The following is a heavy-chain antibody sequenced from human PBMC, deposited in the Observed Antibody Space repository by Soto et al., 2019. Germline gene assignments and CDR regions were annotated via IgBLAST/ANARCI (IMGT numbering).Heavy chain of an antibody. CDR2: ITYDASNK. V-gene: IGHV3-30-3*01. CDR1: GFTFSSYA. J-gene: IGHJ2*01. D-gene: IGHD4-4*01. Sequence: QVQLVESGGGVVQPGRSLRLSCAASGFTFSSYAMHWVRQAPGKGLEWVSVITYDASNKYYTDSVKGRFTIPRDNSKNTLYLKKNSLRAEDTAVYYGARPLWRDDYNWGYFDLWGRGTLVTVSS. CDR3: ARPLWRDDYNWGYFDL.